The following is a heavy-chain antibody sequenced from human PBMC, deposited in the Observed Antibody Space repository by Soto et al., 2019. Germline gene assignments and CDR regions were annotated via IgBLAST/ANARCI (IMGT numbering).Heavy chain of an antibody. J-gene: IGHJ6*02. V-gene: IGHV3-9*01. CDR1: GFTFDDYA. Sequence: EVQLVESGGDLVQPGRSLRLSCAASGFTFDDYAMHWVRQVPGKGLQWVSGLSWNGVTIGYADSVKGRFTISRDNAKKALYLQMSGLRPDDTALYYCAGSRAYDSSDFSGFHYGMAVWGLGTTVAVSS. CDR3: AGSRAYDSSDFSGFHYGMAV. D-gene: IGHD3-22*01. CDR2: LSWNGVTI.